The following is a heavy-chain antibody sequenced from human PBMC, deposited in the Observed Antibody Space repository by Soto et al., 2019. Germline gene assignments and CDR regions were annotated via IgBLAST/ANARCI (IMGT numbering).Heavy chain of an antibody. CDR2: ISYDGSNK. CDR3: AKDLADGRGYPRYYYYGMDV. Sequence: PGGSLRLSCAASGFTFSSYGMHWVRQAPGKGLEWVAVISYDGSNKYYADSVKGRFTISRDNSKNTLYLQMNSLRAEDTAVYYCAKDLADGRGYPRYYYYGMDVWGQGTTVTVSS. J-gene: IGHJ6*02. CDR1: GFTFSSYG. V-gene: IGHV3-30*18. D-gene: IGHD5-12*01.